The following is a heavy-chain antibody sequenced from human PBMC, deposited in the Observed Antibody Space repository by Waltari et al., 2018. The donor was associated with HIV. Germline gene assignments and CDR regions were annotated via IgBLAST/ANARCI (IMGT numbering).Heavy chain of an antibody. V-gene: IGHV3-21*01. CDR1: GFSFRSYS. CDR3: ARDGGSPPNRWFDP. CDR2: ISSSSNFI. Sequence: EVHLVESGGGLVKRGGSLRLSCAASGFSFRSYSMNWVRQAPGKGLEGVSSISSSSNFIYYADSVKGRFTISRDNAKNSLYLQMNSLRAEDTAVYYCARDGGSPPNRWFDPWGQGTLVTVSS. D-gene: IGHD1-26*01. J-gene: IGHJ5*02.